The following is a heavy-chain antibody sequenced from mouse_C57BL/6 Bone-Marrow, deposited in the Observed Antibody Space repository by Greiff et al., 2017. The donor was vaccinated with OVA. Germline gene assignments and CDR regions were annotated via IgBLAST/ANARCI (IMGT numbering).Heavy chain of an antibody. CDR3: ARKGGRYYSNDGAFAD. Sequence: VHLVESGAELMKPGASVKLSCKATGYTFTGYWIEWVKQRPGHGLEWIGEILPGSGSTNYNEKFKGKATFTADTSSNTAYMQISSLTTEDAAIYYCARKGGRYYSNDGAFADWGQGTLVTVSA. J-gene: IGHJ3*01. CDR2: ILPGSGST. CDR1: GYTFTGYW. D-gene: IGHD2-5*01. V-gene: IGHV1-9*01.